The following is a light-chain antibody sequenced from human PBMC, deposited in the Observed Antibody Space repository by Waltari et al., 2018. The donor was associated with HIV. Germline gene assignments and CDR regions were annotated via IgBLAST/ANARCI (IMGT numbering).Light chain of an antibody. CDR1: QSISSW. CDR3: QQYNSYSRT. CDR2: KPS. Sequence: DIQMTKSPSTLAALVVDRATITCRASQSISSWWAWYQQKPGKAPNLLIYKPSSLESGVPSRFSGSGSGTEFTLTISSLQPDDFATYYCQQYNSYSRTFGQGTKVEIK. J-gene: IGKJ1*01. V-gene: IGKV1-5*03.